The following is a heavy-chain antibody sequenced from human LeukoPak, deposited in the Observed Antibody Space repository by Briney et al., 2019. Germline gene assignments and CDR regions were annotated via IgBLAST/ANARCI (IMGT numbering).Heavy chain of an antibody. CDR3: ARQATRIAAAGTSIDY. CDR2: ISSNGGGT. Sequence: PGGSLRLSCAASGFTFSSYAMHWVRQAPGKGLEYVSAISSNGGGTYYANSVKGRFTISRDNSKNMLYLQMGSLRAEDMAVYYCARQATRIAAAGTSIDYWGQGTLVTVSS. V-gene: IGHV3-64*01. J-gene: IGHJ4*02. CDR1: GFTFSSYA. D-gene: IGHD6-13*01.